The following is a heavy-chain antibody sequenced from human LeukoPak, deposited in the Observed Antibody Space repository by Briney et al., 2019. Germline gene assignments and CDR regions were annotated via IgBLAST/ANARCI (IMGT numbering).Heavy chain of an antibody. V-gene: IGHV3-30*07. CDR3: ARGEWLAFSDAFDI. D-gene: IGHD6-19*01. CDR1: GFTFSSFP. J-gene: IGHJ3*02. CDR2: ISYDGNIR. Sequence: GGSLRLSCAASGFTFSSFPMHWVRQAPGKGLEWVAAISYDGNIRYYADSVKGRFTNSRDNSKNTLYLQMNSLRAEDTAVYYCARGEWLAFSDAFDIWGQGTMVTVSS.